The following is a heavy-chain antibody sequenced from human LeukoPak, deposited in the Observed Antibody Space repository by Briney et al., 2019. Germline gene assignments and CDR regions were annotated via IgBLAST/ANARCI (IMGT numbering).Heavy chain of an antibody. D-gene: IGHD1-7*01. Sequence: GGSLRLSCAASGFTFSSYGMHWVRQAPGKGLEWVAFIRYDGSNKYYADSVKGRFTISRDNSKNTLYLQMNSLRAEDTAVYYCARAPQITGTTVYDYWGQGTLVTVSS. CDR2: IRYDGSNK. V-gene: IGHV3-30*02. CDR1: GFTFSSYG. CDR3: ARAPQITGTTVYDY. J-gene: IGHJ4*02.